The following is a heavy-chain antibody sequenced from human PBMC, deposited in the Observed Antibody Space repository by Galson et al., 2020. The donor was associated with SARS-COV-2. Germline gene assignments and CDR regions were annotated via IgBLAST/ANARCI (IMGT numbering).Heavy chain of an antibody. V-gene: IGHV4-39*07. CDR2: IYFNGRT. D-gene: IGHD1-26*01. CDR1: GGFLSSTSYY. CDR3: AGKEATYDY. J-gene: IGHJ4*02. Sequence: ASETLSLTCSVSGGFLSSTSYYWGWIRQSPGKGLEWIGSIYFNGRTNYNPSLKSRVTMSVDTSKNQFSLKLTSVTAADTAVYYCAGKEATYDYWGQGTLVTVSS.